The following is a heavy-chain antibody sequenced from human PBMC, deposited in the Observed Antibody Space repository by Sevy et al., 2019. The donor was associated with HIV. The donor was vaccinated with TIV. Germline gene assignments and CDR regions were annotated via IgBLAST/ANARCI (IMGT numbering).Heavy chain of an antibody. V-gene: IGHV4-39*01. CDR1: GGSFSSNSHY. J-gene: IGHJ5*02. CDR3: ATHALSITIFGVVTRNWFDP. Sequence: SETLSLTCTVSGGSFSSNSHYWGWIRQPPGKGLEWIGSIYYSGRTYYNPSLKSRVTISGDTSKNQFSLKLSSVTAADTAVYYCATHALSITIFGVVTRNWFDPWGQGTLVTVSS. CDR2: IYYSGRT. D-gene: IGHD3-3*01.